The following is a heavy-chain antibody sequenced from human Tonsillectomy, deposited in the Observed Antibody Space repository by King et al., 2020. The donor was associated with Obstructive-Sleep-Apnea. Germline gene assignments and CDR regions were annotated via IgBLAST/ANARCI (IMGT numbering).Heavy chain of an antibody. CDR1: GGSISSGDYY. D-gene: IGHD3-22*01. CDR3: ARELYYYDSSGCYKGTYYFDY. CDR2: IYYSGST. V-gene: IGHV4-30-4*01. Sequence: QLQLQESGPGLVKPSQTLSLTCTVSGGSISSGDYYWSWIRQPPGKGLEWIGYIYYSGSTYYNPSLKSRVTISVDTSKNQFSLKLSSVTAADTAVYYCARELYYYDSSGCYKGTYYFDYWGQGTLVTVSS. J-gene: IGHJ4*02.